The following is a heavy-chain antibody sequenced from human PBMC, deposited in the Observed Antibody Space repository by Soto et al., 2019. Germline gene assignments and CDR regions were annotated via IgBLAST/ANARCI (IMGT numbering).Heavy chain of an antibody. J-gene: IGHJ5*01. D-gene: IGHD2-2*01. V-gene: IGHV3-30*18. CDR2: ISYDGSNK. Sequence: GGSLRLSCAASGFTFGSYGMHWFRQAPGKGLEWVAVISYDGSNKYYVDSVKGRFTISRDNSKNTLYLQMNSLRVEDTAVYYCAKDLDSTNWGNWFDSWGQGTLVTVSS. CDR1: GFTFGSYG. CDR3: AKDLDSTNWGNWFDS.